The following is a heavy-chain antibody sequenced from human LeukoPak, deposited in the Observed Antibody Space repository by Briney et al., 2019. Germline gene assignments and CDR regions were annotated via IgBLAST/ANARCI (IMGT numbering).Heavy chain of an antibody. CDR2: IKQDGTEE. Sequence: GGSLRLSCVASGFPFSSYWMTWVRRAPGKGLEWVANIKQDGTEEYYVDSVRGRFSISKDNAKNSLYLQMNSLRAEDTAVYYCARDPCHGALDYWGQGALVTVSS. D-gene: IGHD2-2*01. J-gene: IGHJ4*02. CDR3: ARDPCHGALDY. CDR1: GFPFSSYW. V-gene: IGHV3-7*03.